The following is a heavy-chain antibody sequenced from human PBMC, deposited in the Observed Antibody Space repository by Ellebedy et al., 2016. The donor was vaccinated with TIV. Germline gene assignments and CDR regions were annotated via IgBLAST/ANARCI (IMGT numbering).Heavy chain of an antibody. V-gene: IGHV4-61*08. CDR3: ARAMWSYYFDY. CDR1: GGSISSGDSY. CDR2: IYYSGTT. Sequence: SETLSLTCTVSGGSISSGDSYWSWIRQPPGKGLEWIGYIYYSGTTSYNPSLKSRVTISVDTSKNQFSLKLSSVTAADTAVYYCARAMWSYYFDYWGQGTLVTVSS. J-gene: IGHJ4*02. D-gene: IGHD2-21*01.